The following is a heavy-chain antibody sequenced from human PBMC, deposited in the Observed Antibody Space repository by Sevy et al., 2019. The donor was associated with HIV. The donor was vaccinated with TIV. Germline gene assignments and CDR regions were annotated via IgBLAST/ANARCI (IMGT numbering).Heavy chain of an antibody. D-gene: IGHD2-15*01. V-gene: IGHV3-74*01. CDR2: ISPDGSTT. CDR3: ARLGVDGSSPQKNS. Sequence: GGSLRLSCAVSGFSFSSFWMSWVRQAPGKGLMWVSHISPDGSTTRYADSVKGRFTSSRDNAKNTLFLQMNSLRAEDTAVYYCARLGVDGSSPQKNSWGHGAQVTVSS. CDR1: GFSFSSFW. J-gene: IGHJ5*01.